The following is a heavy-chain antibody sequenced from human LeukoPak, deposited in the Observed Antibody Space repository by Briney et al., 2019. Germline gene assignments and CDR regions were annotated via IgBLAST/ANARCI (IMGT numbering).Heavy chain of an antibody. V-gene: IGHV4-59*01. CDR2: IYYSGST. CDR3: ARDRDGDGWFDP. CDR1: DGSISSYY. J-gene: IGHJ5*02. Sequence: AEPLSLTCTVSDGSISSYYWSWIRQPPGKGLEWIGHIYYSGSTNYNPSLKSRVTISLDTPKDQFSLKVRSVTAADTAMYYCARDRDGDGWFDPWGQGTLVTVSS. D-gene: IGHD3-10*01.